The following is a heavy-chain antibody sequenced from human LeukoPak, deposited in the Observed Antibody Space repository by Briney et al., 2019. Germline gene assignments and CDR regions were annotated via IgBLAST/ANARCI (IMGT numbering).Heavy chain of an antibody. CDR1: GYTFSNYD. J-gene: IGHJ4*01. Sequence: SSVKVSLKASGYTFSNYDINWVRQAPAQGLEWVGWMNPNSSRRDYAQKFQGRVTMTRNSSINTDYTELTSLRSDGTAFYYCARGLRSVYW. CDR3: ARGLRSVY. CDR2: MNPNSSRR. D-gene: IGHD3-16*02. V-gene: IGHV1-8*01.